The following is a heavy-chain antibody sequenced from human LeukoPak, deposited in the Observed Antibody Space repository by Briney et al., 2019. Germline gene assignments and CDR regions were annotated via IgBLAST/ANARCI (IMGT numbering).Heavy chain of an antibody. D-gene: IGHD6-13*01. J-gene: IGHJ6*03. Sequence: SVKVSCKASGGTFSSYAISWVRQAPGQGLEWMGGIIPIFGTANYAQKFQGRVTITADKSTSTAYMELSSLRSEDTAVYYCARGGSSSWYESYYYYYMDVWGKGTTVTISS. V-gene: IGHV1-69*06. CDR1: GGTFSSYA. CDR2: IIPIFGTA. CDR3: ARGGSSSWYESYYYYYMDV.